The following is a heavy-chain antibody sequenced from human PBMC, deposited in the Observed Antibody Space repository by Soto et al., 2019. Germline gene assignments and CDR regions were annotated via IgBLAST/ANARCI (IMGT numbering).Heavy chain of an antibody. CDR3: ARDGVGATYYYYGMDV. D-gene: IGHD1-26*01. Sequence: VQLVESGGGVVQPGRSLRLSCAASGFTFSSYGMHCVRQAPGKGLEWVAVIWYDGSNKYYADSVKGRFTISRDNSKNTLYLQMNSLRAEDTAVYYCARDGVGATYYYYGMDVWGQGTTVTVSS. J-gene: IGHJ6*02. CDR2: IWYDGSNK. CDR1: GFTFSSYG. V-gene: IGHV3-33*01.